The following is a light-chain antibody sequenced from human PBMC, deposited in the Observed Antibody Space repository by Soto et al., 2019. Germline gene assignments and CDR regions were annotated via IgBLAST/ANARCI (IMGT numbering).Light chain of an antibody. CDR1: ETVATN. J-gene: IGKJ1*01. Sequence: EVVMTQSPATLSVPPGERATLSCWASETVATNLAWYQQKPGQAPRLLISGASTRAAGISDRFRGSGSGTEFTLTISSLRSEDSAIYYCQQYFEWPPMTFGQGTKVDIK. CDR2: GAS. CDR3: QQYFEWPPMT. V-gene: IGKV3-15*01.